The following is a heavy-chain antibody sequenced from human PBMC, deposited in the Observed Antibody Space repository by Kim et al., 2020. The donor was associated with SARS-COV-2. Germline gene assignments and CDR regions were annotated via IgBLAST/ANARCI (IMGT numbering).Heavy chain of an antibody. J-gene: IGHJ5*02. V-gene: IGHV4-59*01. D-gene: IGHD1-26*01. Sequence: YRPSLKIRATISLDTSKNPFSLKLSAVTAADTAVYYCARDRRAMGSWLDPWGQGTLVTVSS. CDR3: ARDRRAMGSWLDP.